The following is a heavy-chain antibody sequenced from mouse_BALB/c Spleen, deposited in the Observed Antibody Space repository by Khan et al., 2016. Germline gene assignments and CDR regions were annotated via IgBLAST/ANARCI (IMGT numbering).Heavy chain of an antibody. D-gene: IGHD2-2*01. CDR1: GYTFTNSG. Sequence: QIQLVQSGPELKKPGETVKISCKASGYTFTNSGMNWVKQAPGKGLKWVGWINTDTGEPTYADDFKGRFALSLETSDSTDYLQINNLKNEDLTTYFCAIVSLVTTSLFFAVCSAGTSLTVSS. J-gene: IGHJ1*01. CDR2: INTDTGEP. CDR3: AIVSLVTTSLFFAV. V-gene: IGHV9-1*02.